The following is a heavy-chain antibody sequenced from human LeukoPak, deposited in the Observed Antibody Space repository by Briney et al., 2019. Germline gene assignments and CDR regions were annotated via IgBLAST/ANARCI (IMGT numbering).Heavy chain of an antibody. J-gene: IGHJ4*02. D-gene: IGHD3-16*01. CDR3: ARTAFDDSR. CDR2: ISSSGSTI. CDR1: GFTFSSHE. V-gene: IGHV3-48*03. Sequence: GGSLRLSCAASGFTFSSHEMNWVRQAPGKGLEWVSYISSSGSTIYYADSVKGRFTISRDNAKNSLYLQMNSLRAEDTAVYYCARTAFDDSRWGQGTLVTVSS.